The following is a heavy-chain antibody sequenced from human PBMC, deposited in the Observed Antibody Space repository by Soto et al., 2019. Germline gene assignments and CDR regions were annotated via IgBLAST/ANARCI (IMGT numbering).Heavy chain of an antibody. CDR3: ARDPAISAAGVGYFLH. J-gene: IGHJ1*01. CDR2: ISTYNGNT. CDR1: GYTFTNYG. D-gene: IGHD6-13*01. V-gene: IGHV1-18*01. Sequence: ASVKVSCKASGYTFTNYGISWVRQAPGQGLEWMGWISTYNGNTNYAQKLQGRVTMTTDTSTSAAYMELRSLRSDDTAVYYCARDPAISAAGVGYFLHWGQGTLVTVSS.